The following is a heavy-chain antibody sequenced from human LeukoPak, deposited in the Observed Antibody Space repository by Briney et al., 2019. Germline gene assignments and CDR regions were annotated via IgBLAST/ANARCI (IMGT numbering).Heavy chain of an antibody. D-gene: IGHD3-22*01. Sequence: SETLSLTCAVSGGSISSSSYYWGWIRQPPGKGLEWIGGIYYRGNTYYNPSLKSRVTISVDTSKNQFSLKLSSVTAADTAVYYCAREGSITMIVVPIAGYFDYWGQGTLVTVSS. V-gene: IGHV4-39*07. CDR3: AREGSITMIVVPIAGYFDY. CDR2: IYYRGNT. CDR1: GGSISSSSYY. J-gene: IGHJ4*02.